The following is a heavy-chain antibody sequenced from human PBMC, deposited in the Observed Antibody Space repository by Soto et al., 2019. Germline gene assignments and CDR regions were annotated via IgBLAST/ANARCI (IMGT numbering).Heavy chain of an antibody. CDR3: ARRLYLYSSRWYYFEY. CDR2: ISGSGGST. D-gene: IGHD6-13*01. J-gene: IGHJ4*02. CDR1: GFTFSSYA. V-gene: IGHV3-23*01. Sequence: GGSLRLSCAASGFTFSSYAMSWVRQAPGKGLEWVSAISGSGGSTYYADSVKGRFTISRDNSKNTLYLQMNSLRAEDTAVYYCARRLYLYSSRWYYFEYWGQGTLVTVSS.